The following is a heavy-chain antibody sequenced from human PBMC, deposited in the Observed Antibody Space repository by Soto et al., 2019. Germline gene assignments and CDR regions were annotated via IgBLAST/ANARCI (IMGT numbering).Heavy chain of an antibody. J-gene: IGHJ6*03. CDR1: CSTITSSA. CDR2: ISGSGDST. D-gene: IGHD2-2*01. CDR3: AKGIYCSSTSCYGAYYYYMDV. V-gene: IGHV3-23*01. Sequence: SLISSCASACSTITSSATSWVHQATAKGLEWVSDISGSGDSTYYADSVKGRFTISRDNSKNTLYLQMNSLRAEDTAVYYCAKGIYCSSTSCYGAYYYYMDVWGKGT.